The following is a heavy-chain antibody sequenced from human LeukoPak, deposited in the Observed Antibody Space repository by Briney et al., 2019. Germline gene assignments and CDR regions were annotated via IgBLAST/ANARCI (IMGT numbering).Heavy chain of an antibody. CDR1: GGSVSSGSYY. J-gene: IGHJ4*02. D-gene: IGHD4-23*01. Sequence: SETLSLTCTVSGGSVSSGSYYWSSIRQSPGKRLEWIGYFYYSGSTNYNPSLKSRVTISVDTSKNQFSLKLSSVTAADTAVYYCAREKGTTVVTPAYYFDYWGQGTLATVSS. CDR2: FYYSGST. CDR3: AREKGTTVVTPAYYFDY. V-gene: IGHV4-61*01.